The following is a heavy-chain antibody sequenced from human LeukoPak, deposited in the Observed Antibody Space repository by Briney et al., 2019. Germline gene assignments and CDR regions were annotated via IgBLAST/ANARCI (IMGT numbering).Heavy chain of an antibody. CDR2: ISYDGSNK. Sequence: GGSLRLSCAASGFTFSSYSMNWVRQAPGKGLEWVAVISYDGSNKYYADSVKGRFTISRDNSKNTLYLQMNSLRAEDTAVYYCASGYDFWSGYPYYFDYWGQGTLVTVSS. CDR1: GFTFSSYS. D-gene: IGHD3-3*01. CDR3: ASGYDFWSGYPYYFDY. V-gene: IGHV3-30*03. J-gene: IGHJ4*02.